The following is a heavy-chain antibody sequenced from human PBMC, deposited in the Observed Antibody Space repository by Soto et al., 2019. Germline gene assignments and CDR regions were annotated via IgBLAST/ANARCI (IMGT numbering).Heavy chain of an antibody. V-gene: IGHV4-59*08. Sequence: SETLSLTCTVSGGSLSNYYWSWIRQPPGKGLEWIGYIYYSGSTDYNPSLRSRVTTSVDTSKNQFSLKLSSATAADTAVYYCARHYHYSFSSYFDYWGQGILVTVSS. J-gene: IGHJ4*02. CDR3: ARHYHYSFSSYFDY. D-gene: IGHD4-4*01. CDR2: IYYSGST. CDR1: GGSLSNYY.